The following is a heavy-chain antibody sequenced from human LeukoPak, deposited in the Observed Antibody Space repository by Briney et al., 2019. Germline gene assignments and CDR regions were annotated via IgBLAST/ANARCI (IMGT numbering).Heavy chain of an antibody. CDR3: ARDFYCSSTSCHSD. CDR2: INPNSGGT. J-gene: IGHJ3*01. CDR1: GYTFTGYY. V-gene: IGHV1-2*06. D-gene: IGHD2-2*01. Sequence: ASVKVSCKASGYTFTGYYMHWVRQAPGQGLEWMGRINPNSGGTNYAQKFQGRVTMTRDTSISTAYMELSRLRSDDTAVYYCARDFYCSSTSCHSDWGQGTMVTASS.